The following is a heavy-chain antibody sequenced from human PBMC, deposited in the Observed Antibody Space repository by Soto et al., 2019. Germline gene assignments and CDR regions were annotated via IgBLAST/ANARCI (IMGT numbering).Heavy chain of an antibody. CDR2: VSAYDGAT. V-gene: IGHV1-18*01. J-gene: IGHJ6*02. Sequence: ASVKVSCKASGYIFTGWGISWVRQVPGQGLEWVGWVSAYDGATRYSEKLQGRISVTRDTSTSTVYMDLTNLRTDDAAVYYCARGGYYDNTWGKLSHYGLDVWGQGTSVTVSS. CDR1: GYIFTGWG. CDR3: ARGGYYDNTWGKLSHYGLDV. D-gene: IGHD3-16*01.